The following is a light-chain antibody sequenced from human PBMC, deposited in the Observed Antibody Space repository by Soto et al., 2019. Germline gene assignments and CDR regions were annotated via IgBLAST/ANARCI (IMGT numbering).Light chain of an antibody. CDR2: GAS. CDR1: QSVPANY. V-gene: IGKV3-20*01. Sequence: EIVLTQSPGTLSLSPGERVTLSCGASQSVPANYLAWYQQKPGQAPRLRIYGASNRATGIPDRFSGSGSGTDFTLTVSRLEPEDCAVYFCLQYGTPWWTFGQGARVEIK. J-gene: IGKJ1*01. CDR3: LQYGTPWWT.